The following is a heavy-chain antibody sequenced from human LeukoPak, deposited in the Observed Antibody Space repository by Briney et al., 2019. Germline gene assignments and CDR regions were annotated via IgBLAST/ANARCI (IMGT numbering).Heavy chain of an antibody. J-gene: IGHJ5*02. CDR2: ISYDGSNK. CDR1: GFTFSSYG. CDR3: AKERYSGYDFDDP. V-gene: IGHV3-30*18. Sequence: GGSLRLSCAASGFTFSSYGMHWVRQAPGKGLEWVAVISYDGSNKYYADSVKGRFTISRDNSKNTLYLQMNSLRAEDTAVYYCAKERYSGYDFDDPWGQGTLATVSS. D-gene: IGHD5-12*01.